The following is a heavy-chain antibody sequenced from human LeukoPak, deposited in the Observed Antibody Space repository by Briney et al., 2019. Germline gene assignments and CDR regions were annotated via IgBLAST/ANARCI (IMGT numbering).Heavy chain of an antibody. V-gene: IGHV3-7*01. CDR3: ADPDSG. D-gene: IGHD6-19*01. Sequence: GGSLRLSCAASGFTFSSYWMSWVRQAPGKGLEWVANITPDGSQKYYVDSVRGRFTISRDDGKNSLYLQMNSLRAEDTAVYYCADPDSGWGQGTLVTVSS. CDR1: GFTFSSYW. J-gene: IGHJ4*02. CDR2: ITPDGSQK.